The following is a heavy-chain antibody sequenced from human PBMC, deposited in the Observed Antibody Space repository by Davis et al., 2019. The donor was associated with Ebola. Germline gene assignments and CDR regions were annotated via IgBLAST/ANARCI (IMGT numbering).Heavy chain of an antibody. Sequence: SVKVSCKAPRGTFSSYPISWVRQAPGQGLKWMGGIIPIFGTADYAQMFQGRVTITADESTSTAYMELSSLRSEDTAVYYCARDHCSGGTCSLDYWGQGTLVTVSS. D-gene: IGHD2-15*01. CDR3: ARDHCSGGTCSLDY. J-gene: IGHJ4*02. V-gene: IGHV1-69*13. CDR2: IIPIFGTA. CDR1: RGTFSSYP.